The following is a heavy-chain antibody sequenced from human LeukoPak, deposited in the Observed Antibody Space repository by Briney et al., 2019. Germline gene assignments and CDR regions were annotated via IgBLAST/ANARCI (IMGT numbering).Heavy chain of an antibody. CDR3: ARLVAGYDAFDI. D-gene: IGHD6-19*01. J-gene: IGHJ3*02. CDR1: GFSFSNYE. CDR2: ISSSSSYI. Sequence: GGSLRLSCEASGFSFSNYEMNWVRQAPGKGLEWVSSISSSSSYIYYADSVKGRFTISRDNAKNSLYLQMNSLRAEDTAVYYCARLVAGYDAFDIWGQGTMVTVSS. V-gene: IGHV3-21*01.